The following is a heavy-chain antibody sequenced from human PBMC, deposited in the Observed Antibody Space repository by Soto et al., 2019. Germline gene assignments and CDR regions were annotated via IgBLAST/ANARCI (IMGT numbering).Heavy chain of an antibody. V-gene: IGHV3-30*18. CDR1: GFTFRGYG. J-gene: IGHJ6*02. Sequence: GGSLRLSCAASGFTFRGYGMHWVRQAPGRGLEWVALISYDGSIKYYADSVRGRFTISRDNSKNTLYLQMNSLRAEDTAVYYCANSEYSRYKNIDVWGQGTTVTVSS. CDR3: ANSEYSRYKNIDV. D-gene: IGHD5-18*01. CDR2: ISYDGSIK.